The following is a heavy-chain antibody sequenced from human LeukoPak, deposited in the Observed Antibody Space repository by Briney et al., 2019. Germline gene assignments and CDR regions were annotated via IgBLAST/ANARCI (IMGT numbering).Heavy chain of an antibody. J-gene: IGHJ6*02. CDR3: ARADYYGSGYYGMDV. CDR1: GFTFRNYA. Sequence: GRSLRLSCAASGFTFRNYAMHWVRQGPGKGLEGVAIISYDGNNKRDADSVKGRFSISRDNSKNTLSLQMNSLRVEDTAVYYCARADYYGSGYYGMDVWGQGTTVTVSS. V-gene: IGHV3-30-3*01. CDR2: ISYDGNNK. D-gene: IGHD3-10*01.